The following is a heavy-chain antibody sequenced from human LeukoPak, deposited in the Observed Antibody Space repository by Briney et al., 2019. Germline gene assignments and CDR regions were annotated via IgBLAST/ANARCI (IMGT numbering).Heavy chain of an antibody. CDR1: GFTFSDYW. CDR3: VCHVVLSVGYHYGLGV. V-gene: IGHV3-7*02. J-gene: IGHJ6*01. CDR2: IKEDGSEK. Sequence: GGSLRLSCVASGFTFSDYWMSWVRQAPGKGLEWVSDIKEDGSEKYYVDSVKGRFTISRDNAKNSLYLQMNSLRVEDTALYYCVCHVVLSVGYHYGLGVWGQGTTVTVSP. D-gene: IGHD2-21*01.